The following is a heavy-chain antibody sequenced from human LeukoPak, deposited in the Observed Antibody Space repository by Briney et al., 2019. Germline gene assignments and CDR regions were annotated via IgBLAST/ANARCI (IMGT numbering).Heavy chain of an antibody. CDR1: GYTFTGYY. Sequence: ASVKVSCKAFGYTFTGYYMHWVRQAPGQGLEWMGWINPNSGGTNYAQKFQGRVTMTRDTSISTAYMELSRLRSDDTAVYYCARGRRGNSGSYGYWGQGTLVTVSS. CDR2: INPNSGGT. CDR3: ARGRRGNSGSYGY. J-gene: IGHJ4*02. D-gene: IGHD1-26*01. V-gene: IGHV1-2*02.